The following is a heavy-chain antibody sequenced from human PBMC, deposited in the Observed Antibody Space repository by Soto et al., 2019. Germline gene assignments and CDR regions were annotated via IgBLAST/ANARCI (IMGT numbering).Heavy chain of an antibody. D-gene: IGHD3-10*01. V-gene: IGHV3-33*01. Sequence: QVQLVESGGGVVQPGRSLRLSCAASGFTFSSYGMHRVRQAPGKGLEWGAVIWYDGSNKYYADSVKGRFTISRDNSKNTLDLQMNSLRAEDTAVYYCARDGYGSGSYYIDYWGQGTLVTVSS. CDR1: GFTFSSYG. J-gene: IGHJ4*02. CDR2: IWYDGSNK. CDR3: ARDGYGSGSYYIDY.